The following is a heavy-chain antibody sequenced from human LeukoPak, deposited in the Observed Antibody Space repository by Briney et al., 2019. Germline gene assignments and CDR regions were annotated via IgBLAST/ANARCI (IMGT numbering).Heavy chain of an antibody. J-gene: IGHJ4*02. CDR3: ARCGYDHCNIPLIH. Sequence: ASVKFSCKASGYTFTSYGISWVRQAPGQGLEWMGWISAYDGNTNYAQKLQGRVTMTTDTSTSTAYMELRSLRSDDTAVYYCARCGYDHCNIPLIHWGQGTLVTVSS. CDR1: GYTFTSYG. D-gene: IGHD5-12*01. V-gene: IGHV1-18*04. CDR2: ISAYDGNT.